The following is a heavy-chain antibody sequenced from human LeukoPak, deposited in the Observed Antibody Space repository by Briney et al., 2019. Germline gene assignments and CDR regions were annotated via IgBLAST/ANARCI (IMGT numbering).Heavy chain of an antibody. CDR1: GYTFTSYG. Sequence: ASVKVSCKASGYTFTSYGISWVRQAPGQGLEWMGWISAYNGNTNYAQKLQGRVTMTTDTSTSTAYMELSRLRSDDTAVYCCARPGGYCSGGSCRNAFDIWGQGTMVTVSS. CDR3: ARPGGYCSGGSCRNAFDI. D-gene: IGHD2-15*01. CDR2: ISAYNGNT. V-gene: IGHV1-18*01. J-gene: IGHJ3*02.